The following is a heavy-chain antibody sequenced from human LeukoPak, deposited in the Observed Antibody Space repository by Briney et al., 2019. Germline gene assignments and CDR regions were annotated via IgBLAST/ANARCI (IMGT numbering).Heavy chain of an antibody. CDR1: GGSISSYY. D-gene: IGHD2-15*01. J-gene: IGHJ6*02. Sequence: PSETLSLTCTVSGGSISSYYWTWIRQPAGKGLEWIGRIYTTGSTNYNPSLNSRVTMSVDTSKNQFSLKLSSVTAADTAVYYCARHDPVGYYQHGMDVWGQGTTVTVSS. CDR2: IYTTGST. V-gene: IGHV4-4*07. CDR3: ARHDPVGYYQHGMDV.